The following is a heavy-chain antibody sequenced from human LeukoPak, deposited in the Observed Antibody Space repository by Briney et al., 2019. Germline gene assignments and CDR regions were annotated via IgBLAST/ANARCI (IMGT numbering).Heavy chain of an antibody. CDR3: ATYGNYYDSSGPFDY. Sequence: ASVKVSCKVSGYTLTELSMHWVRQAPGKGLEWMGGFDPEDGETIHAQKFQGRVTMTEDTSTDTAYMELSSLRSEDTAVYYCATYGNYYDSSGPFDYWGQGTLVTVSS. D-gene: IGHD3-22*01. V-gene: IGHV1-24*01. CDR1: GYTLTELS. J-gene: IGHJ4*02. CDR2: FDPEDGET.